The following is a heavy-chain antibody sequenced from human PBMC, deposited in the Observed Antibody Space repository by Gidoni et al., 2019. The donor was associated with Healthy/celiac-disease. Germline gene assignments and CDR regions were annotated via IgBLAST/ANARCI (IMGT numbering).Heavy chain of an antibody. CDR1: GGPISSSSYY. CDR3: ERHPLWFGELLYFDP. CDR2: IYYSGST. V-gene: IGHV4-39*01. J-gene: IGHJ5*02. Sequence: QLQLQESRPGLVKPSATLSLTCTVSGGPISSSSYYWGWIRQPPGQGLEWIGSIYYSGSTYYNPTLKRRVTISIDTSKNHFSLKLRSVAAADTAVYYCERHPLWFGELLYFDPWGQGTLVTVSS. D-gene: IGHD3-10*01.